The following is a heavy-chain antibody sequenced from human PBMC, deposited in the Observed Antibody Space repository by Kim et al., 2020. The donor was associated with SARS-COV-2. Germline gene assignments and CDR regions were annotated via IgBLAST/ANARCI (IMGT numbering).Heavy chain of an antibody. CDR1: GYTFTSYG. D-gene: IGHD1-26*01. V-gene: IGHV1-18*04. Sequence: ASVKVSCKASGYTFTSYGISWVRQAPGQGLEWMGWISAYNGNTNYAQKLQGRVTMTTDTSTSTAYMELRSLRSDDTAVYYCARGWVGMGAKSWFDPWGQGTLVTVSS. CDR2: ISAYNGNT. J-gene: IGHJ5*02. CDR3: ARGWVGMGAKSWFDP.